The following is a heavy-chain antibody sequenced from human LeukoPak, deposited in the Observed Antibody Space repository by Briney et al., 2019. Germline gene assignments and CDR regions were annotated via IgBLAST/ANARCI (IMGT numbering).Heavy chain of an antibody. CDR1: GGSISSYY. J-gene: IGHJ4*02. CDR3: ARSDNDYGSSYYFDY. D-gene: IGHD4-17*01. CDR2: IYTSGST. V-gene: IGHV4-4*07. Sequence: PSETLSLTCTVSGGSISSYYWSWIRQPAGKGLEWIGRIYTSGSTNYNPSLKSRVTMSVDTSKNQFSLKLSSVTAADTAVYYCARSDNDYGSSYYFDYWGQGTLVTVSS.